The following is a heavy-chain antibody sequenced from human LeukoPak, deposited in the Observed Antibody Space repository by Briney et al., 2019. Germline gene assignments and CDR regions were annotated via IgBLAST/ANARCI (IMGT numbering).Heavy chain of an antibody. CDR1: GFTFSSYA. Sequence: GGSLRLSCAASGFTFSSYAMTWVRQAPGKGLEWVSSISDSGGSTYYAASVKGRFTISRDNSKNTLYLQMISLRAEDTTVYYCAKEATAMVSELDYWGQGTLVTVSS. D-gene: IGHD5-18*01. CDR2: ISDSGGST. J-gene: IGHJ4*02. V-gene: IGHV3-23*01. CDR3: AKEATAMVSELDY.